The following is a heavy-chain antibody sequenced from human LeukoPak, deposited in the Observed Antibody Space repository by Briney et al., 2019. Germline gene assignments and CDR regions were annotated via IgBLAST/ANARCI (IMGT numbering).Heavy chain of an antibody. CDR3: ARSVVVVTATRFFDY. J-gene: IGHJ4*02. V-gene: IGHV4-38-2*02. Sequence: SETLSLTCTVSGYSITSAYYWGWIRQPPGKGLEWIGSFFLKGSTYYNPSLKSRVTISVDTSKNQFSLKLSSVTAADTAVYYCARSVVVVTATRFFDYWGQGTLVTVSS. CDR1: GYSITSAYY. D-gene: IGHD2-21*02. CDR2: FFLKGST.